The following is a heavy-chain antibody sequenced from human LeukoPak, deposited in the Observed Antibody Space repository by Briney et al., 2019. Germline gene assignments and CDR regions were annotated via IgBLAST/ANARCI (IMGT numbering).Heavy chain of an antibody. Sequence: GESLKISCQASGYTFTGYYMHWVRQAPGQGLEWMGWINPNSGGTNYAQKFQGRVTMTRDTSISTAYMELSRLRSDDTAVYYCARGTGEGYSYGRYYFDYWGQGTLVTVSS. D-gene: IGHD5-18*01. CDR3: ARGTGEGYSYGRYYFDY. CDR2: INPNSGGT. J-gene: IGHJ4*02. CDR1: GYTFTGYY. V-gene: IGHV1-2*02.